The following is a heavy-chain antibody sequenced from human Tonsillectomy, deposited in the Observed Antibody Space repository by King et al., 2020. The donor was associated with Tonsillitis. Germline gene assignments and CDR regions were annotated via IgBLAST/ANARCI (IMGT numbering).Heavy chain of an antibody. CDR1: GVFFSSYG. CDR3: AKRMTTGDADVFDY. Sequence: EVQLVESGGGLVQPGGSLRLSCAASGVFFSSYGMSWVRQAPGKGLEWGSGISGSGDHTYYADSGKGRFSIARDNSENPLYLQMNSQRVEDTALYCCAKRMTTGDADVFDYWGQGPLVTVSS. V-gene: IGHV3-23*04. CDR2: ISGSGDHT. D-gene: IGHD4-17*01. J-gene: IGHJ4*02.